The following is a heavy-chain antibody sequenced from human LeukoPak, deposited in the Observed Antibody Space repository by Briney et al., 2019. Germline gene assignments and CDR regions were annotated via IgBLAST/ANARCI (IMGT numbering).Heavy chain of an antibody. CDR2: IYYSGST. CDR1: GGSISSGGYY. CDR3: ARSPWSRDAFDI. J-gene: IGHJ3*02. Sequence: SQTLSLTCTVSGGSISSGGYYWSWIRQHPGKGLEWIGYIYYSGSTNYNPSLKSRVTISVDTSKNQFSLKLSSVTAADTAVYYCARSPWSRDAFDIWGQGTMVTVSS. V-gene: IGHV4-31*03. D-gene: IGHD2-15*01.